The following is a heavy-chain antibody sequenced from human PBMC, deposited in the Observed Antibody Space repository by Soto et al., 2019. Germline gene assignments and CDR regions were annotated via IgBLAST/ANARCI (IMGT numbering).Heavy chain of an antibody. CDR1: GFTFSNAW. Sequence: GGSLRLSCAASGFTFSNAWMSWVRQAPGKGLEWVGRIKSKTDGGTTDYAAPVKGRFTISRDGSKNTLCLQMNSLKTEDTAVYYCTTDISLELPHYWGQGTLVTVSS. D-gene: IGHD1-7*01. V-gene: IGHV3-15*01. J-gene: IGHJ4*02. CDR3: TTDISLELPHY. CDR2: IKSKTDGGTT.